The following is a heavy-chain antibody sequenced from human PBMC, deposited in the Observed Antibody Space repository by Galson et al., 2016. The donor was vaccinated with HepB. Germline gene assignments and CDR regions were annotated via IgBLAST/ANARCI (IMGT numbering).Heavy chain of an antibody. CDR1: GFAFINYR. Sequence: SLRLSCAASGFAFINYRMNWVRQAPGKGLEWVSYISSSSSTTYYADSVKGRFTISRDNAKNSLYLQMNSLRDEDTAVYYFARGRLIPYYYYGMDVWGQGTTVTVSS. CDR2: ISSSSSTT. V-gene: IGHV3-48*02. J-gene: IGHJ6*02. D-gene: IGHD3-16*01. CDR3: ARGRLIPYYYYGMDV.